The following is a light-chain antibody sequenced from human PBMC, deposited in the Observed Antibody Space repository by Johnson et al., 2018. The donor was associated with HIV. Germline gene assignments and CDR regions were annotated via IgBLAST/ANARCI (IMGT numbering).Light chain of an antibody. V-gene: IGLV1-51*02. CDR3: GTWDSSLSTGGV. J-gene: IGLJ1*01. CDR2: ENN. Sequence: QSVLTQPPSVSAAPGQKVTISCSGSSSNIGNNYVSWYQQLPGTAPKVLIHENNKRPSGIPDRFSGSKSGTSATLGITGLQTGDEADYYCGTWDSSLSTGGVFGTGTKVTVL. CDR1: SSNIGNNY.